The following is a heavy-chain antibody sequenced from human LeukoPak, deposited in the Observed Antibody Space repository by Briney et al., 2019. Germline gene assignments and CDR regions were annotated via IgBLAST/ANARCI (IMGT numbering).Heavy chain of an antibody. Sequence: ASVKVSCKASGYTFTGYYLHWVRQAPGQGLEWMGCINPNSGGTDYAQKFQGRVTMTRDTSISTAYMELSRLRSDDTAVYYCARDGLLKDYYDSSGSGYWGQGTLVTVSS. D-gene: IGHD3-22*01. J-gene: IGHJ4*02. CDR3: ARDGLLKDYYDSSGSGY. CDR1: GYTFTGYY. V-gene: IGHV1-2*02. CDR2: INPNSGGT.